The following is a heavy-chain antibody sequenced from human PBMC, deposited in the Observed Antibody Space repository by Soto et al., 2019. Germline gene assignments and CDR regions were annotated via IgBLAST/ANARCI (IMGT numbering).Heavy chain of an antibody. V-gene: IGHV1-8*01. J-gene: IGHJ5*02. CDR2: MNPNSGNA. CDR1: GYTFTRYD. Sequence: ASVKVSCKASGYTFTRYDLDWVRQATGQGLEWIGWMNPNSGNAGYPQKFQGRVTMTRNTSISTAYMELSGLRSDDTAVYYCARDAASTGSGWFDPWGQGTLVTVSS. D-gene: IGHD1-1*01. CDR3: ARDAASTGSGWFDP.